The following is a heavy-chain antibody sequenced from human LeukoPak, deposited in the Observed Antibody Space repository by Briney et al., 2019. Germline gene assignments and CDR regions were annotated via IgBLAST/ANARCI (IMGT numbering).Heavy chain of an antibody. J-gene: IGHJ4*02. Sequence: GGSLRLSCAASQFMFRTYAMYWVRQAPGKGLEWVSGISDNGGTAYYADSVKGRFTISRDNSKNMLYLHMNSLRAEDTAVYYCAKRGPVTGTKYFDYWGQGTLVTVSS. D-gene: IGHD6-19*01. CDR1: QFMFRTYA. CDR2: ISDNGGTA. CDR3: AKRGPVTGTKYFDY. V-gene: IGHV3-23*01.